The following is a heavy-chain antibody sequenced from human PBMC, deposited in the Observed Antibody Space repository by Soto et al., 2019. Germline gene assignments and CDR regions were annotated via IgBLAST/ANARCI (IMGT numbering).Heavy chain of an antibody. Sequence: QVQLQESGPGLVKPSETLSLTCTVSGGSISSYYWSWIRQPPGKGLEWIGYIYYSGSTNYNPSLKSRVTISVDTSKNQFSRKLSSVTAADTAMYYCARHSQWLGTRDAFDIWGQGTMVTVSS. CDR1: GGSISSYY. D-gene: IGHD6-19*01. J-gene: IGHJ3*02. CDR3: ARHSQWLGTRDAFDI. CDR2: IYYSGST. V-gene: IGHV4-59*08.